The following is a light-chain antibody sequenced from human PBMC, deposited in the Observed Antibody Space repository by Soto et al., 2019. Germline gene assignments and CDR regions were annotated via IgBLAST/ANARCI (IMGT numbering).Light chain of an antibody. V-gene: IGKV4-1*01. Sequence: DIVMTQSPDSLAVSLDERATINCKSSQCVLYSSNNKNYLAWYQQKPGQPPKLLIYWASTRESGVPDRFSGSGSGTDFTLTISSLQAEDVAVYYCQQYYSTPLTFGGGTKVEIK. J-gene: IGKJ4*01. CDR2: WAS. CDR1: QCVLYSSNNKNY. CDR3: QQYYSTPLT.